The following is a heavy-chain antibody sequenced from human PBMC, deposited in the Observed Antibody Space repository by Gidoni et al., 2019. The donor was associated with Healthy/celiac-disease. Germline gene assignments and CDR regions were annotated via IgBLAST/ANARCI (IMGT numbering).Heavy chain of an antibody. CDR2: IYPGDSDT. CDR3: ARHQRAGYSYGPPPFDAFDI. D-gene: IGHD5-18*01. V-gene: IGHV5-51*01. J-gene: IGHJ3*02. CDR1: GYSFTSYW. Sequence: EVQLVQSGAEVKKPGESLKISCKGSGYSFTSYWIGWVRQLPGKGLEWMGIIYPGDSDTRYSPSFQGQVTISADKSISTAYLQWSSLKASDTAMYYCARHQRAGYSYGPPPFDAFDIWGQGTMVTVSS.